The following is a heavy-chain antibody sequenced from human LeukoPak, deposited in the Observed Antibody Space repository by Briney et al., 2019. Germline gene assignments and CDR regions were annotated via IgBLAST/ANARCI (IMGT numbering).Heavy chain of an antibody. J-gene: IGHJ4*02. CDR3: ARLFYGDYVNY. CDR2: IYHSGST. Sequence: SETLSFTCAVSGGSISSGGYSWSWIRQPPGKGLEWIGYIYHSGSTYYNPYLKSRVTISVDRSKNQFSLKLSSVTAADTAVYYCARLFYGDYVNYWGQGTLVTVSS. V-gene: IGHV4-30-2*01. CDR1: GGSISSGGYS. D-gene: IGHD4-17*01.